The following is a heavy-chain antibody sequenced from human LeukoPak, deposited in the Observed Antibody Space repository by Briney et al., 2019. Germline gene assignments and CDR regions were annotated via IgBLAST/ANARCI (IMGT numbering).Heavy chain of an antibody. CDR3: ARERVVAGTGRVAFDI. V-gene: IGHV1-2*02. Sequence: ASVKVSCKASGYTFTGYYMHWERQAPGQGLEWMGWINPNSGGTNYAQKFQGRVTMTRDTSISTAYMELSRLRSDDTAVYYCARERVVAGTGRVAFDIWGQGTMVTVPS. D-gene: IGHD6-19*01. CDR1: GYTFTGYY. J-gene: IGHJ3*02. CDR2: INPNSGGT.